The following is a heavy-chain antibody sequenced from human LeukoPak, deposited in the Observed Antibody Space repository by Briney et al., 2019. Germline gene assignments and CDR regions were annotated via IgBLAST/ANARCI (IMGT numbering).Heavy chain of an antibody. CDR1: GFTFSSYS. D-gene: IGHD6-13*01. J-gene: IGHJ4*02. CDR2: ISSSSSYI. V-gene: IGHV3-21*01. CDR3: AKDGYTSSWTGGYFDN. Sequence: GGSLRLSCTASGFTFSSYSMNWVRQAPGKGLEWVSSISSSSSYIYYADSVKGRFTISRDNSKNTLYLQMNSLSAEDTAVYYCAKDGYTSSWTGGYFDNWGQGTLVTVSS.